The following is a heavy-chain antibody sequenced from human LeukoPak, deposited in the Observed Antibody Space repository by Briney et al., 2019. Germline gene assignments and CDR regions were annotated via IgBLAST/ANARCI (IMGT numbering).Heavy chain of an antibody. CDR3: ARDDSSGYYRFDY. D-gene: IGHD3-22*01. Sequence: PSETLSLTCTVSGGSISSYYWSWIRQPPGKGLEWIGYIYYSGSTNYNPSLKSRVTISVDTSKNQFSLKLSSVTAADTAVYYCARDDSSGYYRFDYWGRGTLVTVSS. V-gene: IGHV4-59*01. J-gene: IGHJ4*02. CDR2: IYYSGST. CDR1: GGSISSYY.